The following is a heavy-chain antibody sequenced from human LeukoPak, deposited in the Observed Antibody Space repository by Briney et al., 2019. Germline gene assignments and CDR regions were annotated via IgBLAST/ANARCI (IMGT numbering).Heavy chain of an antibody. CDR3: AGGYCSGGSCSLSGP. D-gene: IGHD2-15*01. J-gene: IGHJ5*02. CDR1: GFTFSSYA. Sequence: GRSLRLSCAASGFTFSSYARHWVRQAPGKGLEWVAVISYDGSNKYYADSVKGRFTISRDNSKNTLYLQMNSLRAEDTAVYYCAGGYCSGGSCSLSGPWGQGTLVTVSS. V-gene: IGHV3-30-3*01. CDR2: ISYDGSNK.